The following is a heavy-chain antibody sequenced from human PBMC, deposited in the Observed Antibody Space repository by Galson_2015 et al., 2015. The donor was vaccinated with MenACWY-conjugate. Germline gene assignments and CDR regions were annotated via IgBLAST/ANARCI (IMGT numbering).Heavy chain of an antibody. CDR2: IYPDDSDT. J-gene: IGHJ6*02. CDR1: GFSFTTYW. D-gene: IGHD2-2*01. Sequence: QSGAEVKKPGESLKISCKGSGFSFTTYWIGWVRQMPGKGLEWMGIIYPDDSDTRYSPSFQGQATLSVDRSISTAYLQWSSLKASDTAIYYCASPLVVVPGGYGMDVWGQGTTVTVSS. CDR3: ASPLVVVPGGYGMDV. V-gene: IGHV5-51*01.